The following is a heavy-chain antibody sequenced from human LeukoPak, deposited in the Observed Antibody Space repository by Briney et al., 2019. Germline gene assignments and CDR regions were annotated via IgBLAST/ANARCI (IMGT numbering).Heavy chain of an antibody. V-gene: IGHV3-20*04. D-gene: IGHD3-22*01. Sequence: GGSLRLSCAASGFTFEDYGMSWVRQAPGKGLEWVSGINWHGDRTGYADSVKGRFTISRDNAKNSLYLQMNSLRAEDTALYYCARHRDYYDTWGHGTLVTVSS. CDR1: GFTFEDYG. J-gene: IGHJ4*01. CDR3: ARHRDYYDT. CDR2: INWHGDRT.